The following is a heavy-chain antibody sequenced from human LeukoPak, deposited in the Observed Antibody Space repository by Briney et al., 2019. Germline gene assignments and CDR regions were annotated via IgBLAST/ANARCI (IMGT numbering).Heavy chain of an antibody. D-gene: IGHD3-22*01. J-gene: IGHJ3*02. CDR2: INHSGNT. CDR1: GGSFSGYY. Sequence: PSETLSLTCAVYGGSFSGYYWSWIRQPPGKGLEWIGEINHSGNTNYNPSLKSRVTISVDTSKNQFSLKLSSVTAADTAVYYCACLTTADAFDIWGQGTMVTVSS. V-gene: IGHV4-34*01. CDR3: ACLTTADAFDI.